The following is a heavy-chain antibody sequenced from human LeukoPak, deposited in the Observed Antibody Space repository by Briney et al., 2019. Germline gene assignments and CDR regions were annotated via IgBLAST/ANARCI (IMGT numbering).Heavy chain of an antibody. CDR3: ASGLWDYDSSGYSGYFDY. Sequence: PSETLSLTCTVSGGSINSYYWSWLRQPPGKGLEWIGYIYYSGSTNYNPSLKSRVTISVDTSKNQFSLKLSSVTAADTAVYYCASGLWDYDSSGYSGYFDYWGQGTLVTVSS. CDR2: IYYSGST. D-gene: IGHD3-22*01. V-gene: IGHV4-59*01. J-gene: IGHJ4*02. CDR1: GGSINSYY.